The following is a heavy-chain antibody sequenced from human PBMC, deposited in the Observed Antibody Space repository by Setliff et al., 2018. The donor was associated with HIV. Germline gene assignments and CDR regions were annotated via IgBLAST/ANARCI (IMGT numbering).Heavy chain of an antibody. CDR3: ARQVPIPGVAVTPIDF. CDR2: IYYSGST. V-gene: IGHV4-31*03. D-gene: IGHD3-22*01. Sequence: SETLSLTCTVSGGSINNDIYFWSWIRQYPGKGLEWIGYIYYSGSTYYNPSLKSRITISVDTSKNQFFLRLSSVTAADTAVYYCARQVPIPGVAVTPIDFWGQGILVTVSS. J-gene: IGHJ4*02. CDR1: GGSINNDIYF.